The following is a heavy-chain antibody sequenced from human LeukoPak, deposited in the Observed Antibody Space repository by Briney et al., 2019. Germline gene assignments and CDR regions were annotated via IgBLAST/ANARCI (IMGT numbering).Heavy chain of an antibody. D-gene: IGHD3-22*01. Sequence: SETLSLTCAVFNASVTSHHWAWIRQPAGRGLEWVGRVHFSGSTNYNPFLRSRVALSLDKTKNELSLTLKSVSAADTAVYYCARDDSSRDDSGGYHYWGRGVLDSVSS. CDR2: VHFSGST. CDR1: NASVTSHH. CDR3: ARDDSSRDDSGGYHY. V-gene: IGHV4-4*07. J-gene: IGHJ4*02.